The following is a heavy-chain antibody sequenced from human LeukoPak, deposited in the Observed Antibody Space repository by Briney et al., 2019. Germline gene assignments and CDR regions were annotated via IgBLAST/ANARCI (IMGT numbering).Heavy chain of an antibody. Sequence: ASVKVSCKVSGYTLTELSMHWVRQAPGKGLEWMGGFDPEDGETIYAQKFQGRVTMTEDTSTDTAYMELSSLRAEDTAVYYCARPYYDSSGYYYLDYWGQGTLVTVSS. J-gene: IGHJ4*02. V-gene: IGHV1-24*01. CDR2: FDPEDGET. D-gene: IGHD3-22*01. CDR1: GYTLTELS. CDR3: ARPYYDSSGYYYLDY.